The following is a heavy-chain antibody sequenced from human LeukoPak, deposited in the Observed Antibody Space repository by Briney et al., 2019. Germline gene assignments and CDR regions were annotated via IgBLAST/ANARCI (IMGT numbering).Heavy chain of an antibody. CDR2: IAHDGTT. Sequence: SETLSLTCGVSGGSIDMTNYWSWVRQAPGRGLEWIGEIAHDGTTNYNASLRSRVAMSLDRANNQFSLSQTSVTGADTAVYYCTRENRPFCPFAFWGQGVLVTVSS. D-gene: IGHD2/OR15-2a*01. CDR3: TRENRPFCPFAF. J-gene: IGHJ4*02. CDR1: GGSIDMTNY. V-gene: IGHV4-4*02.